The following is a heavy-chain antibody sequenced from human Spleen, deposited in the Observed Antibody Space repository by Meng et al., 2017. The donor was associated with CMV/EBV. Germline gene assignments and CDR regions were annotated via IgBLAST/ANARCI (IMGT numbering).Heavy chain of an antibody. J-gene: IGHJ5*02. CDR2: ISTSSSTI. CDR3: ARGGFLEWYDP. CDR1: GFTFSNYS. Sequence: GESLKISCAASGFTFSNYSMNWVRQAPGKGLEWVSYISTSSSTIYYADSVKGRFTISRDNAKNSLYLQMNSLRAEDTAVYYCARGGFLEWYDPWGQGTLVTVSS. D-gene: IGHD3-3*01. V-gene: IGHV3-48*04.